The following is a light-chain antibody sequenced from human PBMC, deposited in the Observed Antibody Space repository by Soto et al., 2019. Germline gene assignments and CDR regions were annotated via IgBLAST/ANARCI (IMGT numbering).Light chain of an antibody. J-gene: IGKJ1*01. Sequence: EIVLTQSPGTLSLSPGERATLSCRASQSVASSYLAWYQQKPGQAPRLLIYGVSSRATGTPDRFICSGSGTDFTLTISRLEPEDFVVYYCQQYGSPSTFGQGTKVEMK. V-gene: IGKV3-20*01. CDR2: GVS. CDR3: QQYGSPST. CDR1: QSVASSY.